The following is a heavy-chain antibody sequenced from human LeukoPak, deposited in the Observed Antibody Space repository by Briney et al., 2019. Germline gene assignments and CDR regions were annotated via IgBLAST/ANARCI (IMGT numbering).Heavy chain of an antibody. CDR2: ISYDGSNK. V-gene: IGHV3-30-3*02. CDR3: AKHFDSRGSIFDH. CDR1: GFTFSSYA. J-gene: IGHJ4*02. D-gene: IGHD3-22*01. Sequence: QPGRSLRLSCAASGFTFSSYAMHWVRQAPGKGLEWVAVISYDGSNKYYADSVTGRFTISRDNSKNTLYLQMNSLRAEDTAVYYCAKHFDSRGSIFDHWGQGILVTVSS.